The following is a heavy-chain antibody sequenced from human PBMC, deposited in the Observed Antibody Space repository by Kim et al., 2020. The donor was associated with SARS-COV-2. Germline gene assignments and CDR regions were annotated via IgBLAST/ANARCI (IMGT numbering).Heavy chain of an antibody. J-gene: IGHJ5*02. CDR3: ARSYMWGEVKDYGDTRHANSFNP. D-gene: IGHD4-17*01. CDR2: IYPGDSDT. V-gene: IGHV5-51*01. Sequence: GESLKISCKGSGYSFTSYWIGWVRQMPGKGLEWMGIIYPGDSDTRYSPSFQGQATISADKSVSTAYLQWSSLKASDTAMYYCARSYMWGEVKDYGDTRHANSFNPWGKGTLVTVSS. CDR1: GYSFTSYW.